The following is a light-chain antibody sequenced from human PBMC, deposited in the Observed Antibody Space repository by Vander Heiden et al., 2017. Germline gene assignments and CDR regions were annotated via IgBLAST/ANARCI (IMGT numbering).Light chain of an antibody. CDR1: QSVSSD. CDR2: DAS. J-gene: IGKJ4*01. CDR3: QQRSNWLT. Sequence: EIVLTQSPATLSLSPRERATLSCRASQSVSSDLAWYQQKPGQAPRLLIYDASNRATGIPARFSGSGSGTDFTLTISSLEPEDFAVYYCQQRSNWLTFGGGTKVEIK. V-gene: IGKV3-11*01.